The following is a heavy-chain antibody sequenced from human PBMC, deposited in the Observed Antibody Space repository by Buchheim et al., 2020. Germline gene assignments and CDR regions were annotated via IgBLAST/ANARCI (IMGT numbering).Heavy chain of an antibody. CDR2: INPSGGST. CDR3: ASIGYYISTSCSRNEYYYYGMDV. Sequence: QVQLVQSGAEVKKPGASVKVSCKASGYTFTSYYMHWVRQAPGQGLEWMGIINPSGGSTSYAQKFQGRVTMTRDTSTSTVYMELSSLRSEDPAVYYWASIGYYISTSCSRNEYYYYGMDVWGQGTT. D-gene: IGHD2-2*01. CDR1: GYTFTSYY. V-gene: IGHV1-46*01. J-gene: IGHJ6*02.